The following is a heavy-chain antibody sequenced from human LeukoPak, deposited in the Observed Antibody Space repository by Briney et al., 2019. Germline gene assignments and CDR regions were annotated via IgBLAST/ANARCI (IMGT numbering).Heavy chain of an antibody. CDR3: AKIPLYYDFWSGYYPGEDY. CDR2: ISGSGGST. V-gene: IGHV3-23*01. Sequence: GSLRLSCAASGFTFSSYAMSWVRQAPGKGLEWVSAISGSGGSTYYADSVKGRFTISRDNSKNTLYLQMNSLRAEDTAVYYCAKIPLYYDFWSGYYPGEDYWGQGTLVTVSS. J-gene: IGHJ4*02. CDR1: GFTFSSYA. D-gene: IGHD3-3*01.